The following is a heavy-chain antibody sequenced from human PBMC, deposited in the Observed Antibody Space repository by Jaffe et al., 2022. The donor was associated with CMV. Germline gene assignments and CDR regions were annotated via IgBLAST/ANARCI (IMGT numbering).Heavy chain of an antibody. CDR1: GYSFTSYW. D-gene: IGHD3-22*01. Sequence: EVQLVQSGAEVKKPGESLRISCKGSGYSFTSYWISWVRQMPGKGLEWMGRIDPSDSYTNYSPSFQGHVTISADKSISTAYLQWSSLKASDTAMYYCATPYYYDSSGYLGGDAFDIWGQGTMVTVSS. V-gene: IGHV5-10-1*03. J-gene: IGHJ3*02. CDR2: IDPSDSYT. CDR3: ATPYYYDSSGYLGGDAFDI.